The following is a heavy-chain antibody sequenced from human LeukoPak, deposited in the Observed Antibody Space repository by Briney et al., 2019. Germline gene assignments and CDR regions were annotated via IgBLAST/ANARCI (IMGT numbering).Heavy chain of an antibody. D-gene: IGHD4-11*01. V-gene: IGHV3-23*01. CDR2: ISSNAVVR. CDR1: GFTFGSYA. Sequence: GGSLRLSCAASGFTFGSYAMTWVRQAPGKALEWVSVISSNAVVRYYADSVQGRFTISRDNSKNPLFLQMSSLRVEDTAVYYCAKRGTTAQRWIDYWGQGTLVTVSS. CDR3: AKRGTTAQRWIDY. J-gene: IGHJ4*02.